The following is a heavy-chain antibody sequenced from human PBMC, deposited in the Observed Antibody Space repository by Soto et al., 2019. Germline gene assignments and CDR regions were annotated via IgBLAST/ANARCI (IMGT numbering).Heavy chain of an antibody. CDR3: ARHYRDYGNYGGSRIDP. V-gene: IGHV4-34*01. CDR1: GGSFSAYY. J-gene: IGHJ5*02. CDR2: INHSGST. Sequence: QVQLQQWGAGLLKPSETLSLTCAVYGGSFSAYYWSWIRQPPGKGLDWIGEINHSGSTNYNPSLKSRVTISVDTSKYQFSLNLSSVTAADTAVYYCARHYRDYGNYGGSRIDPWGQGTLVTVSS. D-gene: IGHD4-4*01.